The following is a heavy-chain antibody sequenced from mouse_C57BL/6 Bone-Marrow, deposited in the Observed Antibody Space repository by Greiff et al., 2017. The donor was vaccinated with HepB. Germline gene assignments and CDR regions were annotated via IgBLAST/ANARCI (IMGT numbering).Heavy chain of an antibody. J-gene: IGHJ4*01. CDR1: GYTFTSYW. D-gene: IGHD1-1*01. CDR3: PITTVVAPYYAMDY. V-gene: IGHV1-64*01. Sequence: QVQLQQPGAELVKPGASVKLSCKASGYTFTSYWMHWVKQRPGQGLEWIGMIHPNSGSTKYNETFKSKATLTVAKSSSTAYMQLSSRTSEDSAVYYCPITTVVAPYYAMDYWGQGPSVTVSS. CDR2: IHPNSGST.